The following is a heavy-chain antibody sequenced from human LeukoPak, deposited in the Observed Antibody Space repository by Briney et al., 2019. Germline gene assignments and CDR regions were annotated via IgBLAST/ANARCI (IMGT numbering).Heavy chain of an antibody. CDR1: GFTFSDYW. V-gene: IGHV3-7*01. J-gene: IGHJ4*02. CDR3: ARGYYFDY. Sequence: GGSLTLTCAASGFTFSDYWMTWVRQAPGKGLEWVANIKQEGSEKDYVDSVKGRFTISRDNAKNSLYLKMNSLRAEDTAVYYCARGYYFDYWGQGTLVTVSS. CDR2: IKQEGSEK.